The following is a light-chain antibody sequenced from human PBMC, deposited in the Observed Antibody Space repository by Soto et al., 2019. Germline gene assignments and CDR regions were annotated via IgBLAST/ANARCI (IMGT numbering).Light chain of an antibody. CDR2: DAS. CDR3: PQRSKWTPIT. CDR1: QSVSTY. Sequence: EVVLTQSPATLSLSPGERATLSCRASQSVSTYLAWYQQKPGQAPRLLIYDASNRTTGIPARLSGSGSGTDLTLTISRPEPEDVAVYYCPQRSKWTPITFCQGTRLEIK. V-gene: IGKV3-11*01. J-gene: IGKJ5*01.